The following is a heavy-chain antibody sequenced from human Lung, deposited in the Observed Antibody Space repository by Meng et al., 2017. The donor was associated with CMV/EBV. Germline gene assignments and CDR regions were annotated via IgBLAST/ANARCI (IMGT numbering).Heavy chain of an antibody. J-gene: IGHJ3*02. CDR3: ATGSYSSDDAFDI. CDR1: GFTFSNAW. D-gene: IGHD6-25*01. V-gene: IGHV3-15*01. Sequence: GGSLRLXXEASGFTFSNAWMSWVRRAPGKGLEWVGRIKSKTDGGTTDYAAPVKGRFTISRDDSKNTLYLQMNSLKTEDTAVYYCATGSYSSDDAFDIWGQGXMVTVSS. CDR2: IKSKTDGGTT.